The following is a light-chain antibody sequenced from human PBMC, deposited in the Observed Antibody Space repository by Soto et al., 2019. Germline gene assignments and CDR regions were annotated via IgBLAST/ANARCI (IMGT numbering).Light chain of an antibody. V-gene: IGKV1-5*03. CDR1: QSISSW. J-gene: IGKJ1*01. Sequence: DIQMTQSPSTLSASVGDRVTITCRASQSISSWLAWYQQKPGKAPKLLIYKASSLESGVPSRFSGSGSGTEFTLTISSLQPDDFATYYCQQYKSSWTFGQGTKV. CDR3: QQYKSSWT. CDR2: KAS.